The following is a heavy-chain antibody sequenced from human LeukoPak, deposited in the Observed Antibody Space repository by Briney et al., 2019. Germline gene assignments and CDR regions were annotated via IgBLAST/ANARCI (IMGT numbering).Heavy chain of an antibody. J-gene: IGHJ4*02. CDR3: ARTKTLGYCSSTSCQYTGFDY. Sequence: SETLSLTCAVYGGSFSGYYWSWIRQPPGKGLEWIGEINHSGSTNYSPSLKSRVTISVDTSKNQFSLKLSSVTAADTAVYYCARTKTLGYCSSTSCQYTGFDYWGQGTLVTVSS. CDR1: GGSFSGYY. V-gene: IGHV4-34*01. D-gene: IGHD2-2*01. CDR2: INHSGST.